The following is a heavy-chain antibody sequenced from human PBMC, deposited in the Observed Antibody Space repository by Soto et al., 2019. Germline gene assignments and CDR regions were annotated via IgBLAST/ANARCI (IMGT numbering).Heavy chain of an antibody. Sequence: QITLNESGPTVVRPTETLTLTCRFSGFSLTTSGVGVGWIRQSPGKAPEWLALIYWDDDKRYSASLKSRLTITKDTSKNRVVLTVSDLDPTDTATSYCAHRVLRTVFGLVTTTAIYFDFWGQGTPVAVSS. D-gene: IGHD3-3*01. CDR3: AHRVLRTVFGLVTTTAIYFDF. CDR1: GFSLTTSGVG. CDR2: IYWDDDK. J-gene: IGHJ4*02. V-gene: IGHV2-5*02.